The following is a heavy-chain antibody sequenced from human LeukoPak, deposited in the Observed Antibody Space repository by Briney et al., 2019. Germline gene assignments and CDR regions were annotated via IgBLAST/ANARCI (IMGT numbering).Heavy chain of an antibody. V-gene: IGHV4-39*07. CDR3: ARRLHYYYGSGSYLNGGNWFDP. CDR2: IYHSGST. D-gene: IGHD3-10*01. Sequence: SETLSLTCSVSGGSISSSSYYWDWIRQPPGKGLAWIGSIYHSGSTFYNPSLKNRVTISVDTSKNQFSLKLSSVTAADTAVYYCARRLHYYYGSGSYLNGGNWFDPWGQGTLVTVSS. J-gene: IGHJ5*02. CDR1: GGSISSSSYY.